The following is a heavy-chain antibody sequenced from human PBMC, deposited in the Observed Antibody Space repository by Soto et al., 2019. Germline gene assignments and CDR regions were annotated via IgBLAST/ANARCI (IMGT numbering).Heavy chain of an antibody. CDR2: IKSKADGETT. CDR1: GFAFSSAW. V-gene: IGHV3-15*05. D-gene: IGHD3-10*01. J-gene: IGHJ4*02. CDR3: AGDVPSPVSGELDY. Sequence: EVQLVESGGGLVRPGESLRLSCATSGFAFSSAWMSWVRQAPGKGLEWVGRIKSKADGETTDYAAPVKGRFTVSRDYSKNVLYMQMTSLIIEDTAVYYCAGDVPSPVSGELDYWGQGTLVTVSS.